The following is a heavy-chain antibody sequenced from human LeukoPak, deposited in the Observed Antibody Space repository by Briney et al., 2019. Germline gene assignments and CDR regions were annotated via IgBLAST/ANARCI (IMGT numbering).Heavy chain of an antibody. CDR1: GDSINSYY. Sequence: SETLSLTCTVSGDSINSYYWTWIRQPPGKGLEWIGYIFYSGSTNYNPSLKSRVTISVDTSKNQFSLRLSSVTAADTAVYYCARHQSKRRVAPFDYWGQGTLVTVSS. V-gene: IGHV4-59*08. J-gene: IGHJ4*02. CDR2: IFYSGST. D-gene: IGHD1-1*01. CDR3: ARHQSKRRVAPFDY.